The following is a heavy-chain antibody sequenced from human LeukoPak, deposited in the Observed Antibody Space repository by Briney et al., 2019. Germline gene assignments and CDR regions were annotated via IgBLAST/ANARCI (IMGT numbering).Heavy chain of an antibody. CDR1: GYTFTSYY. V-gene: IGHV1-2*02. D-gene: IGHD1-7*01. Sequence: ASVKVSCKASGYTFTSYYMHWVRQPPGQGREGMGWINPNSGGTNYAQKFQGRVTMTRDTSISTAYMELSRLRSEDTAVYYCARFLTGTTRGGGDYWGQGTLVTVSS. CDR3: ARFLTGTTRGGGDY. J-gene: IGHJ4*02. CDR2: INPNSGGT.